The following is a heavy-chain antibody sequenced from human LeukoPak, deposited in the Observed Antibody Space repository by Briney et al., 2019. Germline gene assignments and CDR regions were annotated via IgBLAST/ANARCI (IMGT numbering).Heavy chain of an antibody. J-gene: IGHJ4*02. CDR2: IYHSGST. V-gene: IGHV4-38-2*01. Sequence: SETLSLTCAVSGYSIGSGYYWGWIRQPPGKGLEWIGSIYHSGSTYYNPSLKSRVTISVDTSKNQFSLKLSSVTAADTAVYYCARYITMVRGVIPFDYWGQGTLVTVSS. CDR3: ARYITMVRGVIPFDY. D-gene: IGHD3-10*01. CDR1: GYSIGSGYY.